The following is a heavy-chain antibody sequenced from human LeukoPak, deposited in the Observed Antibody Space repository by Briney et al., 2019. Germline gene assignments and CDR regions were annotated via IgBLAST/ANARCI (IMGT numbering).Heavy chain of an antibody. CDR1: GGSISSYY. Sequence: SETLSLTCTVSGGSISSYYWSWIRQPPGKGLEWIGYIYYSGSTNYNPSLKSRVTISVDTSKNQFSLKLSSVTAADTAVYYCARGAAPGRYYFDYWGQGTLVTVSS. CDR2: IYYSGST. CDR3: ARGAAPGRYYFDY. V-gene: IGHV4-59*01. D-gene: IGHD6-6*01. J-gene: IGHJ4*02.